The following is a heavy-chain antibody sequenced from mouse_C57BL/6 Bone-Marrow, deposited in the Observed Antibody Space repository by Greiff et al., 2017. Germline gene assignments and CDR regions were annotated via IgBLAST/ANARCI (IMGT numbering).Heavy chain of an antibody. J-gene: IGHJ2*01. CDR2: IDPSDSET. Sequence: QVQLQQPGAELVRPGSSVKLSCKASGYTFTSYWMHWVKQRPIQGLEWIGNIDPSDSETHYNQKFKDKATLTVDKSSSTAYMPLSSLTSEDSAVYYCARLTGDDRRGYWGQGTTLTVSS. D-gene: IGHD3-2*01. CDR1: GYTFTSYW. V-gene: IGHV1-52*01. CDR3: ARLTGDDRRGY.